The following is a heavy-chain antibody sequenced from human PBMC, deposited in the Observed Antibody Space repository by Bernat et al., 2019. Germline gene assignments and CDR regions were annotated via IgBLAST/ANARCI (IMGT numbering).Heavy chain of an antibody. J-gene: IGHJ6*02. CDR1: GFTFSSYG. CDR3: ARGAQGGAAAGTYYYGMDV. CDR2: IWYDGSNK. D-gene: IGHD6-13*01. V-gene: IGHV3-33*01. Sequence: QVQLVESGGGVVQPGRSLRLSCAASGFTFSSYGMHWVRQAPGKGLEWVAVIWYDGSNKYYADSVKGRFTISRDNSKNTLYLQMNSLRAEDTAVYYCARGAQGGAAAGTYYYGMDVWGQGTTVIVSS.